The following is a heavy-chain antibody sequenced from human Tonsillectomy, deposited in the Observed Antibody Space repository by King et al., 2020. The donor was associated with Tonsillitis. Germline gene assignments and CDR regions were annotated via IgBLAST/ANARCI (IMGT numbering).Heavy chain of an antibody. Sequence: VQLVESGAEVKKPGASVKVSCKASGYTFTSYYMHWVRQAPGQGLEWMGIINPSGGSTSYAQKFQGRVTMTRDTSTSTVYMELSSLRSEDTAVYYCARDLVGVAGDYHQDAFDIWGQGTMVTVSS. CDR3: ARDLVGVAGDYHQDAFDI. V-gene: IGHV1-46*01. D-gene: IGHD1-26*01. J-gene: IGHJ3*02. CDR1: GYTFTSYY. CDR2: INPSGGST.